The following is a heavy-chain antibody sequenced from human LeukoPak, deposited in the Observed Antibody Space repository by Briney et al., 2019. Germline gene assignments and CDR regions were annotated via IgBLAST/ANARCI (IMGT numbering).Heavy chain of an antibody. CDR2: ISSSSSHV. CDR3: AGVLEAASFDY. V-gene: IGHV3-21*01. D-gene: IGHD6-13*01. Sequence: GGSLRLSCAASGFTFSSYEMNWVRQAPGKGLEWVSSISSSSSHVYYADSVKGRFTMSRDNAKNSLYLQMNSLRADDTAVYYCAGVLEAASFDYWGQGSPVTVSS. J-gene: IGHJ4*02. CDR1: GFTFSSYE.